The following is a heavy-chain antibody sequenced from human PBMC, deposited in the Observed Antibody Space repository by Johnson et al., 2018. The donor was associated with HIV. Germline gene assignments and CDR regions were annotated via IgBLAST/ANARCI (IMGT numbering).Heavy chain of an antibody. CDR1: GLSFSNFG. CDR3: ARDRRNRQWQRLDAFDI. CDR2: ISFDGNLK. Sequence: QVKLVESGGGVVQPGKSLTLSCVGSGLSFSNFGIHWVRQAPGKGPEWVAVISFDGNLKKYANSVKGRFTISRDNSKNTLYLQMGSLRAEDMAVYYCARDRRNRQWQRLDAFDIWGQGTMVTVSS. J-gene: IGHJ3*02. D-gene: IGHD6-19*01. V-gene: IGHV3-30*03.